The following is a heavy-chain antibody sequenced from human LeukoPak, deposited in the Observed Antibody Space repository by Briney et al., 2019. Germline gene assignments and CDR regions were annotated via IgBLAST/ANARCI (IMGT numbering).Heavy chain of an antibody. CDR1: GGSFSCYY. D-gene: IGHD5-18*01. CDR2: INHSGST. J-gene: IGHJ4*02. Sequence: SETLSLTCAVYGGSFSCYYWIWIRQPPGKGLEWIGEINHSGSTNYNPSLKSRVTISVDTSKNQFSLNLSSVTAADTAVYYCARLRRSPSGYTYGLGYWGQGTLVTVSS. V-gene: IGHV4-34*01. CDR3: ARLRRSPSGYTYGLGY.